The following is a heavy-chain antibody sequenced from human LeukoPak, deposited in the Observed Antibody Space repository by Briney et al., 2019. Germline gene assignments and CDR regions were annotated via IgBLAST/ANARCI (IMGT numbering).Heavy chain of an antibody. CDR2: IYNSGST. J-gene: IGHJ4*02. V-gene: IGHV4-39*01. Sequence: SETLSLTCTVSGGSISSSSYYWAWIRQPPGKGLEWIGSIYNSGSTYYNPSFKSRVTISVDTSKNQFSLKLSSVTAADTAVYYCARAYGLDSWGQGTLVTVSS. D-gene: IGHD4-17*01. CDR1: GGSISSSSYY. CDR3: ARAYGLDS.